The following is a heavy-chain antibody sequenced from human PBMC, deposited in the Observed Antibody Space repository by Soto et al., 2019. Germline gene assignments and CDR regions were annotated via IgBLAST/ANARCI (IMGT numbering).Heavy chain of an antibody. Sequence: PGGSLRLSCAASGFTFSSYAMSWVRQAPGKGLEWVSAISGSGGSTYYADSVKGRFTISRDNSKNTLYLQMNSLRAEDTAVYYCAKDHGYSSSWYFLFRLLPFDYWGQGTLVTISS. V-gene: IGHV3-23*01. CDR3: AKDHGYSSSWYFLFRLLPFDY. D-gene: IGHD6-13*01. J-gene: IGHJ4*02. CDR1: GFTFSSYA. CDR2: ISGSGGST.